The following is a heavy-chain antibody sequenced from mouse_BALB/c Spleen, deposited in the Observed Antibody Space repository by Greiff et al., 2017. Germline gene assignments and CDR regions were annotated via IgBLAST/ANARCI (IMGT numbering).Heavy chain of an antibody. CDR3: KYGNNVY. J-gene: IGHJ2*01. CDR2: IDPENGDT. V-gene: IGHV14-4*02. CDR1: GFNIKDYY. Sequence: VQLQQSGAELVRSGASVKLSCTASGFNIKDYYMHWVKQRPEQGLEWIGWIDPENGDTEYAPKFQGKATMTADTSSNTAYLQLSSLTSEDTAVYYCKYGNNVYWGQGTTLTVSS. D-gene: IGHD2-1*01.